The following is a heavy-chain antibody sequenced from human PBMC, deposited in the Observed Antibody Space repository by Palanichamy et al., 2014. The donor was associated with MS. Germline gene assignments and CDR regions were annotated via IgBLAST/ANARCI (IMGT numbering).Heavy chain of an antibody. J-gene: IGHJ3*02. CDR3: AKDRRGNWNYLGAFDI. Sequence: VQLVEVVGGGLGTSLGGPVRLSCAASGFSFSDFGMGLGSARLLERGWEWVSSISEGGGATKYADSVKGRFISSRDNSRNTLYLQMNSLGVEDTAIYYCAKDRRGNWNYLGAFDIWGQGTMVTVSS. V-gene: IGHV3-23*04. CDR2: ISEGGGAT. D-gene: IGHD1-7*01. CDR1: GFSFSDFG.